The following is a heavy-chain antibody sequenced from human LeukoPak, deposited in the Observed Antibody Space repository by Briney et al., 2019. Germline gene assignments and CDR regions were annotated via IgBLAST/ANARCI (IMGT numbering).Heavy chain of an antibody. V-gene: IGHV4-59*01. CDR1: GGSISSYY. CDR3: ARESPGGNSYRDAFDI. CDR2: IYYSGST. Sequence: SETLSLTCTVSGGSISSYYWSWIRQPPGKGLEWIGYIYYSGSTNYNPSLKSRVTISVDTSKNQFSLKLSSVTAADTAVYYCARESPGGNSYRDAFDIWGQGTMVTVSS. J-gene: IGHJ3*02. D-gene: IGHD4-23*01.